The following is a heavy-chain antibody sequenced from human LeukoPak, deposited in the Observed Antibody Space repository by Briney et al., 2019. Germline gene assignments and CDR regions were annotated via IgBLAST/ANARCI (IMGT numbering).Heavy chain of an antibody. CDR3: ASYGDYQDAFDI. Sequence: PSETLSLTCTVSGYSISSGYYWGWIRQPPGKGLEWIGSIYHSGSTYYNPSLKSRVTISVDTSKNQFSLKLSSVTAADTAVYYCASYGDYQDAFDIWGQGTMVTVSS. V-gene: IGHV4-38-2*02. CDR2: IYHSGST. J-gene: IGHJ3*02. D-gene: IGHD4-17*01. CDR1: GYSISSGYY.